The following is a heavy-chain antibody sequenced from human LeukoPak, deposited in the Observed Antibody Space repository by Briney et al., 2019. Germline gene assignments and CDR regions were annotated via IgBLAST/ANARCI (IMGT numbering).Heavy chain of an antibody. CDR2: IYYSGST. J-gene: IGHJ5*02. V-gene: IGHV4-59*12. CDR3: ARDGPYSSSPTQHNWFDP. CDR1: GGSISSYY. Sequence: SVTLSLTCTVSGGSISSYYWSWIRQPPGKGLEWIGYIYYSGSTNYNPSLKSRVTISVDTSKNQFSLKLSSVTAADTAVYYCARDGPYSSSPTQHNWFDPWGQGTLVTVSS. D-gene: IGHD6-6*01.